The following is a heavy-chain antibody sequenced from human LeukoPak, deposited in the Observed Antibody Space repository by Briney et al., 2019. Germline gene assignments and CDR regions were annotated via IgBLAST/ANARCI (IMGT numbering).Heavy chain of an antibody. V-gene: IGHV4-30-2*01. D-gene: IGHD6-19*01. CDR2: IYHSGST. J-gene: IGHJ5*02. CDR1: GGSISSGGYY. Sequence: SETLSLTCTVSGGSISSGGYYWSWIRQPPGKGLEWIGYIYHSGSTYYNPSLKSRVTISVDRSKNQFSLKLSSVTAADTAVYYCARDGLPLDSSWANWFDPWGQGTLVTVSS. CDR3: ARDGLPLDSSWANWFDP.